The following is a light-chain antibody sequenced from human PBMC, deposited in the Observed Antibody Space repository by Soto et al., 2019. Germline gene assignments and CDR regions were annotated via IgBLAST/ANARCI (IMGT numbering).Light chain of an antibody. Sequence: EIVLTQSPGTLSLSPGERATLSCRASQSVISSFLAWYQQKPGQAPRLLIYGASSRATGITDRFSGSGSGTDFSLTISRLEPAAFAVYYCQQYGSSPPWTFGQGTKVEIK. CDR2: GAS. J-gene: IGKJ1*01. V-gene: IGKV3-20*01. CDR1: QSVISSF. CDR3: QQYGSSPPWT.